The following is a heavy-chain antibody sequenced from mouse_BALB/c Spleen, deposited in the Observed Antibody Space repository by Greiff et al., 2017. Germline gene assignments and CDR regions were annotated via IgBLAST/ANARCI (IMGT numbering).Heavy chain of an antibody. CDR2: IDPENGDT. J-gene: IGHJ4*01. CDR3: NALYDVSAMDY. D-gene: IGHD2-12*01. CDR1: GFNIKDYY. Sequence: EVQRVESGAELVRSGASVKLSCTASGFNIKDYYMHWVKQRPEQGLEWIGWIDPENGDTEYAPKFQGKATMTADTSSNTAYLQLSSLTSEDTAVYYCNALYDVSAMDYWGQGTSVTVSS. V-gene: IGHV14-4*02.